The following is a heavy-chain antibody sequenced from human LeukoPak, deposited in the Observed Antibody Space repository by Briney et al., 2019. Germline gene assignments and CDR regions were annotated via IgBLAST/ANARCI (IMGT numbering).Heavy chain of an antibody. Sequence: ASVKVSCKASGYTFTSYYMHWVRHAPGPGLEWMGIINPSGGSTSYAQKVQGRVTMTRDTSTSTVYMELSSLRSEDTAVYDCARDLKAVAAIFDYWGQGTLVTVSS. CDR2: INPSGGST. CDR3: ARDLKAVAAIFDY. CDR1: GYTFTSYY. J-gene: IGHJ4*02. V-gene: IGHV1-46*01. D-gene: IGHD6-19*01.